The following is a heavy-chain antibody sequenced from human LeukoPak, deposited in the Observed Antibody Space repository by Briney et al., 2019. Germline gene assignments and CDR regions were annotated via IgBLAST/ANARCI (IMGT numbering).Heavy chain of an antibody. V-gene: IGHV5-51*01. J-gene: IGHJ4*02. Sequence: GESLKISCKGSGYSFTTYWIDWVRQMPGKGLEWMRIIYPGDSDTRYSPSFQGQVTISADRASSTAYLQWSSLKASDPAMYYCARGGEYTYGSFDYWGQGTLVTVSS. CDR1: GYSFTTYW. D-gene: IGHD5-18*01. CDR2: IYPGDSDT. CDR3: ARGGEYTYGSFDY.